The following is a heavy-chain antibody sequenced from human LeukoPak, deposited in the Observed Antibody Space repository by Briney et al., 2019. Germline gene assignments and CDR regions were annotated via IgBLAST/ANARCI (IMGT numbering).Heavy chain of an antibody. CDR2: ISGSGGST. V-gene: IGHV3-23*01. J-gene: IGHJ5*02. Sequence: GGSLRLSCAASGFTFSSSAMTWVRQVPGKGLEWVSAISGSGGSTYYADSVKGRFTISRDNSKNTLYLQMNSLRAEDTAVYYCARSGWKRYNWFDPWGQGTLVTVSS. D-gene: IGHD1-1*01. CDR3: ARSGWKRYNWFDP. CDR1: GFTFSSSA.